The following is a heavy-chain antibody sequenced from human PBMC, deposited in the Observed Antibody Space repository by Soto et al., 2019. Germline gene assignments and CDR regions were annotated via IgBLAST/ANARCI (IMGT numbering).Heavy chain of an antibody. CDR1: GGDFINYG. J-gene: IGHJ4*02. V-gene: IGHV1-69*01. CDR2: IIPIFRSA. Sequence: QVQLVQSGAEVKKPGSSVKVSCKASGGDFINYGISWVRQAPGQGLEWMGGIIPIFRSANYAQKCQGRVTIAAYESTTTAYMELTTLTSEDTAVYYCARDRYYDGVGYHYESAYWGQGTLVTVSS. D-gene: IGHD3-22*01. CDR3: ARDRYYDGVGYHYESAY.